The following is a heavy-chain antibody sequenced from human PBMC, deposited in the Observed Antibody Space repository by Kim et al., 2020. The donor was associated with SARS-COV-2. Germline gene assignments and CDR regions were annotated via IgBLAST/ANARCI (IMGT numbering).Heavy chain of an antibody. D-gene: IGHD3-10*01. Sequence: SVKGRFTISRDNSKNTLYLQMNSLRAEDTAVYYCAKDLAYYYGSGSYFDYWGQGTLVTVSS. CDR3: AKDLAYYYGSGSYFDY. J-gene: IGHJ4*02. V-gene: IGHV3-23*01.